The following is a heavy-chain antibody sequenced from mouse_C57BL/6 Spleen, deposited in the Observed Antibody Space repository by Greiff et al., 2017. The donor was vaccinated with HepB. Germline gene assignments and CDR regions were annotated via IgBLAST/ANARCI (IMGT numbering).Heavy chain of an antibody. J-gene: IGHJ3*01. D-gene: IGHD2-4*01. V-gene: IGHV3-6*01. CDR3: ASRDYDA. Sequence: EVQLQESGPGLVKPSQSLSLTCSVTGYSITSGYYWNWIRQFPGNKLEWMGYISYDGSNNYNPSLKNRISITRDTSKNQFFLKLNSVTTEDTATYYCASRDYDAWGQGTLVTVSA. CDR2: ISYDGSN. CDR1: GYSITSGYY.